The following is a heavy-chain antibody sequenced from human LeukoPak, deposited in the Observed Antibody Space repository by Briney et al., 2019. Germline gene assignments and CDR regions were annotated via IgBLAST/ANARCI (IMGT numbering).Heavy chain of an antibody. V-gene: IGHV3-30-3*01. CDR3: ARSGIAAAGTGDY. D-gene: IGHD6-13*01. J-gene: IGHJ4*02. CDR1: GFTFSSYA. Sequence: GGSLRLSCAASGFTFSSYAMHWVRQAPGKGLEWVAVISYDGSNKYYADSVKGRFTISRDNSKNTLYLQMNSLRAEDTAVYYCARSGIAAAGTGDYWGQGTLVTVSS. CDR2: ISYDGSNK.